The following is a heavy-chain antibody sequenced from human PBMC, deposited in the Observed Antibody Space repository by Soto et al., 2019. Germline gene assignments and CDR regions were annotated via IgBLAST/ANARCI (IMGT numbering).Heavy chain of an antibody. J-gene: IGHJ5*02. V-gene: IGHV1-46*01. CDR1: GYTFTSYY. CDR2: INPSGGST. Sequence: ASVKVSCKASGYTFTSYYMHWVRQAPGQGLEWMGIINPSGGSTSYAQKFQGRVTMTRGTSTSTVYMELSSLRSEDTAVYYCARDSAGSGSYAPGWFDPWGQGTLVTVSS. D-gene: IGHD1-26*01. CDR3: ARDSAGSGSYAPGWFDP.